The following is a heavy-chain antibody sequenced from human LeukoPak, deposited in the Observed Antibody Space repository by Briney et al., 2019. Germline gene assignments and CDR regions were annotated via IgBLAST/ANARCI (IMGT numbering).Heavy chain of an antibody. J-gene: IGHJ5*02. CDR1: GGSTSSGGYS. Sequence: SETLSLTCAVSGGSTSSGGYSWSWIRQPPGKGLEWIGYIYHSGSTYYNPSLKSRVTISVDRSKNQFSPKLSSVTAADTAVYYCARGDYGDPPDWFDPWGQGTLVTVSS. D-gene: IGHD4-17*01. CDR3: ARGDYGDPPDWFDP. V-gene: IGHV4-30-2*01. CDR2: IYHSGST.